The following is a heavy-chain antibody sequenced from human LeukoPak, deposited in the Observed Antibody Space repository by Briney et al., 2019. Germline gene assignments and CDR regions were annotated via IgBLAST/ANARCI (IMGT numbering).Heavy chain of an antibody. CDR1: GFTFSSYS. CDR3: ARDGGYSYGYPKGAFDI. J-gene: IGHJ3*02. Sequence: GGSLRLSCAASGFTFSSYSMNWVRQAPGKGLEWVSSISSSSSYIYYADSVKGRFTISRDNAKNSLYLQMNSLRAEDTAVYYCARDGGYSYGYPKGAFDIWGQGTMVTVSS. D-gene: IGHD5-18*01. V-gene: IGHV3-21*01. CDR2: ISSSSSYI.